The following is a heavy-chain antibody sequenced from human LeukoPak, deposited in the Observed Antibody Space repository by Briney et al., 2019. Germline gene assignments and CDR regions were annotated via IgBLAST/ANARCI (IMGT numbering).Heavy chain of an antibody. Sequence: SVKVSCKASGGTFSSYAISWVRQAPGQGLEWMGGIIPIFGTANYAQKFQGRVTITADESTSTAYMELSSLRSEDTAVYYCARVPLHDRNDYYYPHWGRGTVVTVSS. V-gene: IGHV1-69*13. CDR1: GGTFSSYA. J-gene: IGHJ1*01. CDR2: IIPIFGTA. CDR3: ARVPLHDRNDYYYPH. D-gene: IGHD3-22*01.